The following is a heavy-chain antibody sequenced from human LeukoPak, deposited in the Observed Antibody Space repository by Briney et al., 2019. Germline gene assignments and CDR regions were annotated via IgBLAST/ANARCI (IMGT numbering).Heavy chain of an antibody. CDR3: ARIMQTPWGMDV. V-gene: IGHV4-59*02. D-gene: IGHD2-8*01. Sequence: SETLSLTCTVSGGSVSSYYWSWIRQPPGKGLEWIGYIYYSGNTNYNPSLMSRVTISVDTSKNQFSLKLSSVTAADTAVYYCARIMQTPWGMDVWGQGTTVTVSS. CDR1: GGSVSSYY. CDR2: IYYSGNT. J-gene: IGHJ6*02.